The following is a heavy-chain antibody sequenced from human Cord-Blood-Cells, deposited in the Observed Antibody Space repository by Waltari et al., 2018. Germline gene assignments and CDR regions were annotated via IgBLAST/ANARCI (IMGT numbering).Heavy chain of an antibody. J-gene: IGHJ4*02. CDR3: AKDLNWGFDY. CDR1: GFTFSSYG. V-gene: IGHV3-30*18. CDR2: ISYDGSNK. Sequence: QVQLVESGGGVVQPGRSLRLSCAASGFTFSSYGMPWVRQAPGKGLEWVAVISYDGSNKYYADSVKGRFTISRDNSKNTLYLQMNSLRAEDTAVYYCAKDLNWGFDYWGQGTLVTVSS. D-gene: IGHD7-27*01.